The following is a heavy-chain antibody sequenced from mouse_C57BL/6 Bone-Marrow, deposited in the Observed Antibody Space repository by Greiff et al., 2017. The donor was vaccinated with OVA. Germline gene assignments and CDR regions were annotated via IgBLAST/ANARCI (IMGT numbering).Heavy chain of an antibody. CDR2: IHPNSGST. CDR3: ASRQLRYYYAMDY. V-gene: IGHV1-64*01. J-gene: IGHJ4*01. D-gene: IGHD3-2*02. CDR1: GYTFTSYW. Sequence: QVQLQQPGAELVKPGASVKLSCKASGYTFTSYWMHWVKQRPGQGLEWIGMIHPNSGSTNYNEKFKSKATLTVDKSSSTAYMQLSSLTSEDSAVYYCASRQLRYYYAMDYWGQGTSVTVSS.